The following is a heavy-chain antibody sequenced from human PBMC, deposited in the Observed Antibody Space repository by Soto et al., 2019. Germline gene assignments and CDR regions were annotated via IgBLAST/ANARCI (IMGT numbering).Heavy chain of an antibody. CDR3: VRAPIASSRYWCGVDV. V-gene: IGHV3-23*01. J-gene: IGHJ6*02. CDR1: GFTFVNFA. D-gene: IGHD2-8*02. Sequence: EVQLLESGGGLAQPGGSLRLSCAASGFTFVNFAMIWVRQAPGKGLGWVSSIGGNGTSIYYADSVKGRFTISRDNSKNTLYLRMASRTVEYTVVSYDVRAPIASSRYWCGVDVWGQGTTVTVYS. CDR2: IGGNGTSI.